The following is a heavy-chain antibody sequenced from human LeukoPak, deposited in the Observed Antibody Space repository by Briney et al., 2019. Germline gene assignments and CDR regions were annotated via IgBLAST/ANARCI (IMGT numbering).Heavy chain of an antibody. CDR2: ISYDGSNK. Sequence: PGRSLRLSCAASGFTFSSYAMHWVRQAPGKGLEWVAVISYDGSNKYYADSVKGRFTISRDNSKNTLYLQMNSLRAEDTAMYYCARADIAAAGTPRTYFDYWGQGTLVTVSS. J-gene: IGHJ4*02. CDR1: GFTFSSYA. CDR3: ARADIAAAGTPRTYFDY. V-gene: IGHV3-30-3*01. D-gene: IGHD6-13*01.